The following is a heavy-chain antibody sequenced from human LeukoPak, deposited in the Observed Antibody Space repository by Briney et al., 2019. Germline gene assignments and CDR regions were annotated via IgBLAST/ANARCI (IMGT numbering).Heavy chain of an antibody. J-gene: IGHJ4*02. V-gene: IGHV4-34*01. CDR1: GGSFSGYY. CDR2: INHSGST. Sequence: SETLSLTCAVYGGSFSGYYWSWIRQPPGKGLEWIGEINHSGSTNYNPSLKSRVTISVDTSKNQFSLKLSSVNAADTAVYYCARALYYYGSGSYLGIDYWGQGTLVTVSS. D-gene: IGHD3-10*01. CDR3: ARALYYYGSGSYLGIDY.